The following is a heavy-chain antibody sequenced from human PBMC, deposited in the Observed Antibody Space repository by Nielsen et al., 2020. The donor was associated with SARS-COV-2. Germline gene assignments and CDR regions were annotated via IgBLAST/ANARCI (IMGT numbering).Heavy chain of an antibody. CDR2: ISYDGSNK. J-gene: IGHJ6*02. CDR3: AKGPYYYGSGSYYNAGHYYGMDV. D-gene: IGHD3-10*01. V-gene: IGHV3-30*18. Sequence: VRQAPGKGLEWVAVISYDGSNKYYADSVKGRFTISRDNSKNTLYLQMNSLRAEDTAVYYCAKGPYYYGSGSYYNAGHYYGMDVWGQGTTVTVS.